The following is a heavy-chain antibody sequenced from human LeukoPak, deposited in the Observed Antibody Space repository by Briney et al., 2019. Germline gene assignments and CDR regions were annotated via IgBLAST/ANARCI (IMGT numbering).Heavy chain of an antibody. CDR1: GVSISSSGYY. CDR2: ISYSGTT. D-gene: IGHD3-10*01. CDR3: AREAGGAVGWPFDY. J-gene: IGHJ4*02. V-gene: IGHV4-31*03. Sequence: SETLSLTCTVSGVSISSSGYYWTWVRQHPGKGPESIGFISYSGTTSYNPSLNSRVTISLDTSRNQFSLKLSSVTAADTAVYYCAREAGGAVGWPFDYWGQGTLVTVSS.